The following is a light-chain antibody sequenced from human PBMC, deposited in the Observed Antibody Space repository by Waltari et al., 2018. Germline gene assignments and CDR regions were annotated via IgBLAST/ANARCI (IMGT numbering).Light chain of an antibody. V-gene: IGLV2-23*01. CDR3: FSYGGSDPLV. J-gene: IGLJ3*02. CDR2: ESN. Sequence: ALSLSASVSGSPGQSSPVSRAGASRVVGSDDFNIVTWYQQHPRKAPKLMIYESNRRPAVLARRFSATNASNTAPLTITGLHADDEADYCCFSYGGSDPLVFGGGTKLTVL. CDR1: SRVVGSDDFNI.